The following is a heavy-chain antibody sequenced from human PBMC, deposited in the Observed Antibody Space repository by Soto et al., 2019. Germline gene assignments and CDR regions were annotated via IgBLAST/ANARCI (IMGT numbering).Heavy chain of an antibody. J-gene: IGHJ4*02. CDR2: IYESGNI. CDR3: ARVSTTAAGPIDH. CDR1: GSSISSRNW. D-gene: IGHD6-13*01. V-gene: IGHV4-28*05. Sequence: QVQLQESGPGLVKPSDTLSLTCAVSGSSISSRNWWGWIRQPPGKGLEWIGHIYESGNINLNPSLKSRVTMSLDTSKNQCSLRLNAVTAVDTAVYYCARVSTTAAGPIDHWGQGTLVTVSS.